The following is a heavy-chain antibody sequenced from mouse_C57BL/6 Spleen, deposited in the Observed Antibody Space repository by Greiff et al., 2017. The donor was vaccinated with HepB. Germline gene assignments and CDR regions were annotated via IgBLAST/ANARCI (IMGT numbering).Heavy chain of an antibody. V-gene: IGHV5-16*01. CDR1: GFTFSDYY. CDR3: ARADYYDSSYVGWFAY. J-gene: IGHJ3*01. Sequence: EVQLVESEGGLVQPGSSMKLSCTASGFTFSDYYMAWVRQVPEKGLEWVANINYDGSSTYYLDSLKSRFIISRDTAKNILYLHMSSLNSEDTATYYCARADYYDSSYVGWFAYWGQGTLVTVAA. CDR2: INYDGSST. D-gene: IGHD1-1*01.